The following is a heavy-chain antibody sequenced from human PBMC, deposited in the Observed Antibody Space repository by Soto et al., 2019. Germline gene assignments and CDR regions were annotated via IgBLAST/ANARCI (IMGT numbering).Heavy chain of an antibody. V-gene: IGHV4-30-4*01. CDR2: IYYSGST. J-gene: IGHJ6*02. D-gene: IGHD3-3*01. CDR1: SGSISSGVYY. Sequence: SETLSLTCTASSGSISSGVYYWSWIRQPPGKGLEWIGYIYYSGSTYYNPSLKSRVTISVDTSKNQFSLKLSSVTAADTAVYYCAREGITIIPYYYYGMDVWGQGTTVTVSS. CDR3: AREGITIIPYYYYGMDV.